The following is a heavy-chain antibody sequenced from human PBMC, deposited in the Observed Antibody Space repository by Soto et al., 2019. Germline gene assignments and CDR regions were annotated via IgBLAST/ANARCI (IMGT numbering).Heavy chain of an antibody. CDR3: ARVTMVRGVIIDYYYYGMDV. CDR2: IYYSGST. CDR1: GGSISSGGYY. V-gene: IGHV4-61*08. D-gene: IGHD3-10*01. Sequence: SETLSLTCTVSGGSISSGGYYWSWIRQHPGKGLEWIGYIYYSGSTYYNPSLKSRVTISVDTSKNQFSLKLSSVTAADTAVYYCARVTMVRGVIIDYYYYGMDVWGQGTTVTVSS. J-gene: IGHJ6*02.